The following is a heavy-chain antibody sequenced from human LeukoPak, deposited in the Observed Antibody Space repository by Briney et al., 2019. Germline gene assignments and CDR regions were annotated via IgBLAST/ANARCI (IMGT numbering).Heavy chain of an antibody. V-gene: IGHV4-34*01. CDR1: GGSLSGYY. CDR3: ARGYYHFDY. D-gene: IGHD3-10*01. J-gene: IGHJ4*02. Sequence: PSETLSLTCAVYGGSLSGYYWSWIRQPPGKGLEWIGEINHSGSTNYNPSLKSRVTISVDTSKNQFSLKLSSVTAADTAVYYCARGYYHFDYWGQGTLVTVSS. CDR2: INHSGST.